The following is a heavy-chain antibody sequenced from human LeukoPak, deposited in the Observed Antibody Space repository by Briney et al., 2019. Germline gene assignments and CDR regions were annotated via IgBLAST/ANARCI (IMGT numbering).Heavy chain of an antibody. Sequence: ASVKVSCKASGGTFSSYAISWVRQAPGQGLEWMGGIIPIFGTANYAQKFQGRVTITTDESTSTAYMELSSLRSGDTAVYYCASRTGRGVDYWGQGTLVTVSS. D-gene: IGHD1-1*01. CDR2: IIPIFGTA. CDR1: GGTFSSYA. J-gene: IGHJ4*02. V-gene: IGHV1-69*05. CDR3: ASRTGRGVDY.